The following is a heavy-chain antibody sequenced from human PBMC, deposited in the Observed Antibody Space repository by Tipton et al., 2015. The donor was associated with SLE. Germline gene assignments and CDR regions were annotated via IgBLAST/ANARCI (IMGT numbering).Heavy chain of an antibody. V-gene: IGHV4-59*04. J-gene: IGHJ4*02. D-gene: IGHD3-22*01. CDR1: GGSISSYY. Sequence: TLSLTCTVSGGSISSYYWSWIRQPPGKGLEWIGSIYYSGSTYYNPSLKSRVTISVDTSKNQFSLKLSSVTAADTAVYYCADGGGYFSFDYWGQGTLVTVSS. CDR3: ADGGGYFSFDY. CDR2: IYYSGST.